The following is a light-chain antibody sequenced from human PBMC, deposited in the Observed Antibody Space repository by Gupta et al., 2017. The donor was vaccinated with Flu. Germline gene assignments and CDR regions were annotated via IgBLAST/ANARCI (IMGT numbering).Light chain of an antibody. Sequence: SITNYCTVTSSDGGNYNLVSCDQQHPVKDPKVMIYEVDKRPEGVSSRFSGSKSGNTASLTISGLQAEDEATYYGFSYAGSSIYVFGSGTKVAVL. CDR1: SSDGGNYNL. J-gene: IGLJ1*01. V-gene: IGLV2-23*02. CDR2: EVD. CDR3: FSYAGSSIYV.